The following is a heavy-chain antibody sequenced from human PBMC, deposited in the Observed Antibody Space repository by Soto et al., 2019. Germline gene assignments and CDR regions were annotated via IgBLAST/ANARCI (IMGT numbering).Heavy chain of an antibody. CDR2: VSGSGGST. D-gene: IGHD6-19*01. J-gene: IGHJ4*02. CDR1: GFTFDNYG. CDR3: ARQRSYNSGFFDY. Sequence: SGGSLRLSCAAPGFTFDNYGISWVRQAPGKGLEWVSTVSGSGGSTYYAASVKGRFTISREYSKNTLYLQMNSLRAEDTAVYFCARQRSYNSGFFDYWSQRTLVTVSS. V-gene: IGHV3-23*01.